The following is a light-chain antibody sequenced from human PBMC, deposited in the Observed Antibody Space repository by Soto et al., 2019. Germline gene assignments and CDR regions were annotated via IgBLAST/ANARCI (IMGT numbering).Light chain of an antibody. V-gene: IGLV2-8*01. CDR2: EVS. J-gene: IGLJ1*01. Sequence: QSALTQPPSASGSPGQSVTISCTGTSSDVGDYNYVSWYQQPPGKAPKLIIYEVSKRPSGVPDRFSASKSGNTASLTVSGLQAEDEADYYCSSYAGSNNYVFGTGTKVTV. CDR3: SSYAGSNNYV. CDR1: SSDVGDYNY.